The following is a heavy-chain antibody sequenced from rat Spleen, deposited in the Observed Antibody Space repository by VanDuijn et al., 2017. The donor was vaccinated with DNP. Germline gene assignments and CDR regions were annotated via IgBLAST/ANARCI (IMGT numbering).Heavy chain of an antibody. CDR1: GFTFSNYD. J-gene: IGHJ4*01. Sequence: EVQLVESGGGLVQPGRSLKLSCAASGFTFSNYDMAWVRQAPKKGLEWVATISYDGSTTYYRDSVKGRFTISRDNATSTLYLQMDSLRSEDTATYYCARVGDYYAMDAWGQGTSVTVSS. CDR2: ISYDGSTT. CDR3: ARVGDYYAMDA. V-gene: IGHV5-7*01.